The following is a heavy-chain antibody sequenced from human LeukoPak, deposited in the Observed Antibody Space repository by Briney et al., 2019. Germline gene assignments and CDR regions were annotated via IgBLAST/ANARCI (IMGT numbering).Heavy chain of an antibody. D-gene: IGHD1-26*01. Sequence: AETLSLTCTASGGSFSSHYWSWIRQPPGKGLEWIAYISYSGSPNYNPAHNSRVTISVDTSKNQFYLTLTSVTAADTAVYYCARHSGFIGGDYWGQGTLVTVSS. V-gene: IGHV4-59*08. J-gene: IGHJ4*02. CDR2: ISYSGSP. CDR1: GGSFSSHY. CDR3: ARHSGFIGGDY.